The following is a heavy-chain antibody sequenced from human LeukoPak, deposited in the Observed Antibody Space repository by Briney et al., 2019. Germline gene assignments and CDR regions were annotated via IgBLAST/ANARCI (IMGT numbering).Heavy chain of an antibody. Sequence: AVKVSCKASGYTFTSYGISWVRQAPGQGLDWMGWISAYNGNTNYAQRLQGRVTMTTDTSTSTAYMELRSLRCDDTAVYYCAGHLTTLDSYAFDIWGQGTMVTVSS. CDR3: AGHLTTLDSYAFDI. D-gene: IGHD4-11*01. J-gene: IGHJ3*02. V-gene: IGHV1-18*01. CDR2: ISAYNGNT. CDR1: GYTFTSYG.